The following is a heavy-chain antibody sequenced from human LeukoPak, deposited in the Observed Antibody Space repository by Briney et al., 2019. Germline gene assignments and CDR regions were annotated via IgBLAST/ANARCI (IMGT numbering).Heavy chain of an antibody. J-gene: IGHJ4*02. V-gene: IGHV3-74*01. D-gene: IGHD3-22*01. Sequence: QSGGSLRLSCAASGLTFSSYWMHWVRQAPGKGLVWVSRINTDGSTVYADSVRGRFTISRDESKSTLYLQMNTLRPEDTAVFYCATEGGSSGHAGYFDYWGQGVLVTVSS. CDR2: INTDGST. CDR3: ATEGGSSGHAGYFDY. CDR1: GLTFSSYW.